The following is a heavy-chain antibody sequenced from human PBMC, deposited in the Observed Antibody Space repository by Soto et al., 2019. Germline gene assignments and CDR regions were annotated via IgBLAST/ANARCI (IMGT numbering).Heavy chain of an antibody. D-gene: IGHD6-6*01. J-gene: IGHJ5*02. CDR3: ARLTSSIAARDWFDP. Sequence: GASVKVSCKASGYTFTGYFMHWVRQAPGQGLEWMGWINPNSGGTNYAQKFQGRVTMTRDTSISTAYMELSRLRSDDTAVYYCARLTSSIAARDWFDPWGQGTLVTVSS. CDR1: GYTFTGYF. V-gene: IGHV1-2*02. CDR2: INPNSGGT.